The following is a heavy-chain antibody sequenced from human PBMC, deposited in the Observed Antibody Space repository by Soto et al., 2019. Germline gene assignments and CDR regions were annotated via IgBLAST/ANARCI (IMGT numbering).Heavy chain of an antibody. CDR3: ARGGSSGWGDDAFDI. V-gene: IGHV3-33*01. CDR1: GFSFSSYG. J-gene: IGHJ3*02. CDR2: IWYDGSNK. D-gene: IGHD6-19*01. Sequence: QFGGSLRLSCAASGFSFSSYGMHWVRQAPGKGLEWVAVIWYDGSNKYYADSVKGRFTISRDNSKNTLYLQMNSLRAEDTAVYYCARGGSSGWGDDAFDIWGQGTMVTVSS.